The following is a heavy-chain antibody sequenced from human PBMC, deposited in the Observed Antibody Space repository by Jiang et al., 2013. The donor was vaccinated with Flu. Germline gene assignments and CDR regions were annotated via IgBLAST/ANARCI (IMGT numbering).Heavy chain of an antibody. CDR1: GGSISSSSYY. J-gene: IGHJ5*02. D-gene: IGHD3-3*01. V-gene: IGHV4-39*01. CDR3: ARSDYDFWSGHNWFDP. CDR2: IYYSGST. Sequence: ETLSLTCTVSGGSISSSSYYWGWIRPAPRKGLEWIGSIYYSGSTYYNPSLKSRVTISVDTSKNQFSLKLSSVTAADTAVYYCARSDYDFWSGHNWFDPWGQGTLVTVSS.